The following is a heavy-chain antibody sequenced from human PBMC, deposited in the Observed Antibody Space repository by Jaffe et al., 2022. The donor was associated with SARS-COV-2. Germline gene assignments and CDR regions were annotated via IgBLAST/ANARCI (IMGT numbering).Heavy chain of an antibody. CDR2: IYYSGST. J-gene: IGHJ6*02. Sequence: QLQLQESGPGLVKPSETLSLTCTVSGGSISSSSYYWGWIRQPPGKGLEWIGSIYYSGSTYYNPSLKSRVTISVDTSKNQFSLKLSSVTAADTAVYYCARHEWELSYYGMDVWGQGTTVTVSS. V-gene: IGHV4-39*01. CDR1: GGSISSSSYY. CDR3: ARHEWELSYYGMDV. D-gene: IGHD1-26*01.